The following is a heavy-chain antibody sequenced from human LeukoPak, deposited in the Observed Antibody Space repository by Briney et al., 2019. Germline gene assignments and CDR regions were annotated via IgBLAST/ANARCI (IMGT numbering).Heavy chain of an antibody. CDR2: INPSGGST. CDR3: ASSIRDSSSWYGGDSSGPGDY. J-gene: IGHJ4*02. V-gene: IGHV1-46*01. D-gene: IGHD6-13*01. CDR1: GYTFTSYY. Sequence: GASVKVSCKASGYTFTSYYMHLVRQAPGQGLEWMGIINPSGGSTSYAQKFQGRVTMTRDTSTSTVYMELSSLRSEDTAVYYCASSIRDSSSWYGGDSSGPGDYWGQGTLVTVSS.